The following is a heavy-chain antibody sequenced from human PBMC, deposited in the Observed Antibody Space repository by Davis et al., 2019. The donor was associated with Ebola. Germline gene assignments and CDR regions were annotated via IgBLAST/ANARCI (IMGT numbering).Heavy chain of an antibody. CDR1: VITFSSYV. CDR3: AKSGLSFGVVKYHYGMDV. Sequence: ASLKTSCTDSVITFSSYVMTWVRQAPGKGLEWVSAISGSGGSRYYADSVKGRFIISRDNSKKTLYLQMNSLGAEDTAVYYCAKSGLSFGVVKYHYGMDVWGKGTTVTVSS. V-gene: IGHV3-23*01. J-gene: IGHJ6*04. CDR2: ISGSGGSR. D-gene: IGHD3-3*01.